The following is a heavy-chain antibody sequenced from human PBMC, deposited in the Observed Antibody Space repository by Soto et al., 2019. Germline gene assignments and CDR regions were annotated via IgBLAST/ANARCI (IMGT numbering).Heavy chain of an antibody. V-gene: IGHV3-23*01. Sequence: EVQLLESGGGLVQPGGSLRLSCAASGFTFSNYAMSWVRQAPGKGLEWVSAISSSGDSPYYADSVKGRFTVSRDNSKNTLYLQMNSLRVEDTAIYYGARNTIPPPHSWGQGTLVTVSS. CDR3: ARNTIPPPHS. D-gene: IGHD1-1*01. CDR1: GFTFSNYA. CDR2: ISSSGDSP. J-gene: IGHJ4*02.